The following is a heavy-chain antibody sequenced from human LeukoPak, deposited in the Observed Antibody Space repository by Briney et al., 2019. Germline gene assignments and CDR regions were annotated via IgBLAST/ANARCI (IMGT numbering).Heavy chain of an antibody. J-gene: IGHJ4*02. CDR1: GGSITTTNW. CDR3: AREGGFYRPLDY. D-gene: IGHD3-3*01. Sequence: SETLSLTCGVSGGSITTTNWWTCVRQPPGKGLEWIGEVHLDGRTNYNPSLEGRLTISVDLSENHISLRLTSVTAADTAVYYCAREGGFYRPLDYSGQGTLVTVSS. V-gene: IGHV4-4*02. CDR2: VHLDGRT.